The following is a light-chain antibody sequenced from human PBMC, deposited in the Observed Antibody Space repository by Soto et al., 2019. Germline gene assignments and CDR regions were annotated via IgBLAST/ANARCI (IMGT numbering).Light chain of an antibody. CDR3: QQYDSPPWT. V-gene: IGKV3-20*01. J-gene: IGKJ1*01. CDR2: GAS. CDR1: QSVSSSY. Sequence: EIVLTQSPGTLSLSPGERATLSCRASQSVSSSYLAWYQQNPGQAPRLLIHGASNRATGLPDRFSGSGSGTDFTLTISRLEPEDFAMYYCQQYDSPPWTFGQGTKVDIK.